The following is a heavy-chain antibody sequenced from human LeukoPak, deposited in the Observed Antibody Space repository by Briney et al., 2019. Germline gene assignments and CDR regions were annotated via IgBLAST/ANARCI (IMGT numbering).Heavy chain of an antibody. D-gene: IGHD3-3*01. V-gene: IGHV3-30*18. J-gene: IGHJ4*02. Sequence: GGSLRLSCAASGFTFSSYGMPWVRQAPGKGLEWVAVISYDGSNKYYADSVKGRFTISRDNSKNTLYLQMNSLRAEDTAVYYCAKDRAMYYDFWSGYSAWGQGTLVTVSS. CDR1: GFTFSSYG. CDR3: AKDRAMYYDFWSGYSA. CDR2: ISYDGSNK.